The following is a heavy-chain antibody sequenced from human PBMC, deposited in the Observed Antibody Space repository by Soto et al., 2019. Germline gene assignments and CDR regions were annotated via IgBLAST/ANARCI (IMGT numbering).Heavy chain of an antibody. CDR1: GFTFRKAY. D-gene: IGHD2-21*02. J-gene: IGHJ4*02. CDR3: VTRFTAVATERFDY. Sequence: EVPLVESGGGLVKPGGALRLSCTASGFTFRKAYMNWVRQSPVKVLEWVGQIDSKIDADKTDFAAPVKGRFTLSRDDSKNTVYLQMNGLQIEDTAMYYCVTRFTAVATERFDYWGQGTLVTVSS. V-gene: IGHV3-15*04. CDR2: IDSKIDADKT.